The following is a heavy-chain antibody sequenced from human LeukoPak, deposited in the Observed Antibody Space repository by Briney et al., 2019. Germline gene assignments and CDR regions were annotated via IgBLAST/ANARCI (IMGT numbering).Heavy chain of an antibody. CDR2: INPNSGGT. D-gene: IGHD3-10*01. V-gene: IGHV1-2*02. CDR1: GYTFTGYY. CDR3: GRVVGGNYYGSETGDY. Sequence: ASVKVSCKASGYTFTGYYMHWLRQAPGQGLEWMGWINPNSGGTKYAQKFQGRVTMTRDTSISTAYMELSRLRSDDTDVYYCGRVVGGNYYGSETGDYWGQGTLVTVSS. J-gene: IGHJ4*02.